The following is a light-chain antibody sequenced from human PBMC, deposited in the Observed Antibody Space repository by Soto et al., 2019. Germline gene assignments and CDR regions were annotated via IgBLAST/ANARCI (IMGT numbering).Light chain of an antibody. J-gene: IGKJ4*01. CDR3: QQSYTVPRT. CDR2: GAS. V-gene: IGKV1-39*01. CDR1: QSIMAS. Sequence: DIQMTQSPSSVSASVGDRVTITCRASQSIMASLNWYQQKPGKAPKLLIDGASSLQSGVPSRFTGRRSGPDFILTISNLQPEDFATYYCQQSYTVPRTFGGGTKVDIK.